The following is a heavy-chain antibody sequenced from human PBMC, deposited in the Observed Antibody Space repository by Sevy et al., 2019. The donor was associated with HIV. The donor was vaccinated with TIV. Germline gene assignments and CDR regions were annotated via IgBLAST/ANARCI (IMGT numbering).Heavy chain of an antibody. J-gene: IGHJ6*02. D-gene: IGHD6-19*01. Sequence: GGSLRLSCAASGFTFSSYGKHWVRQAPGKGLEWVAVISYDGSNKYYADSVKGRFTISRDNSKNTLYLQMNSLRAEDTAVYYCAKGRDSSGWYYYGMDVWGQGTTVTVSS. CDR3: AKGRDSSGWYYYGMDV. CDR2: ISYDGSNK. V-gene: IGHV3-30*18. CDR1: GFTFSSYG.